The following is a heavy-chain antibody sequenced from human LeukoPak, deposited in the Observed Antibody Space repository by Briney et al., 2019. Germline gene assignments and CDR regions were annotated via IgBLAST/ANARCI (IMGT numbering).Heavy chain of an antibody. Sequence: SVKVSCKASGGTFSSYAISWVRQAPGQGLEWMGGIIPIFGTANYAQKFQGRVTITADESTSTAYMELSSLRSEDTAVYYCARWAGMAIFGVVITDLIPNWFDPWGQGTLVTVSS. CDR3: ARWAGMAIFGVVITDLIPNWFDP. CDR1: GGTFSSYA. J-gene: IGHJ5*02. CDR2: IIPIFGTA. V-gene: IGHV1-69*01. D-gene: IGHD3-3*01.